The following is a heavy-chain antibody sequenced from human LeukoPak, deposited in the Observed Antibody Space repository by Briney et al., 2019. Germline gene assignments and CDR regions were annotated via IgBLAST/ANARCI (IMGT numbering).Heavy chain of an antibody. CDR2: INPNSGGT. J-gene: IGHJ6*02. Sequence: ASVEVSCKASGYTFTGYYMHWVRQAPGQGLEWMGWINPNSGGTNYAQKFQGRVTMTRDTSISTAYMELSRLRSDDTAVYYCARGPSVTMVRGSAFYYYGMDVWGQGTTVTVPS. D-gene: IGHD3-10*01. CDR1: GYTFTGYY. CDR3: ARGPSVTMVRGSAFYYYGMDV. V-gene: IGHV1-2*02.